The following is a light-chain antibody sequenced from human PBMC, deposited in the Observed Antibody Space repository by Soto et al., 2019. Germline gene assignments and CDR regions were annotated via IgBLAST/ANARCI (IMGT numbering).Light chain of an antibody. CDR1: RSVSSY. V-gene: IGKV3-11*01. CDR2: DAS. Sequence: EIVLTQSPATLSLSPGERATLSCRASRSVSSYLAWYQQKPGQAPRLLIYDASNRATGIPARFSGSGSGTDFTLTISSLEPEDFAVYYCQQRSNWPPRATFGGGTKVEIK. CDR3: QQRSNWPPRAT. J-gene: IGKJ4*01.